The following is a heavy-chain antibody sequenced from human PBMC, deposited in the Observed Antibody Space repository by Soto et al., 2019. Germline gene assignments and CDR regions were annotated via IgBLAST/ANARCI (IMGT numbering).Heavy chain of an antibody. D-gene: IGHD5-12*01. V-gene: IGHV3-49*04. CDR2: IRSKLYAETT. CDR3: SRVLGDGYNYGPSDY. CDR1: GFTFDAYA. Sequence: GGSLRLSCTTSGFTFDAYAMSWVRQAPGKGLEWVGFIRSKLYAETTEYAQYAASVKGRFTISRDDSRGIAHLQMNSLRSDDTAVYYCSRVLGDGYNYGPSDYWGQGTLVTVSS. J-gene: IGHJ4*02.